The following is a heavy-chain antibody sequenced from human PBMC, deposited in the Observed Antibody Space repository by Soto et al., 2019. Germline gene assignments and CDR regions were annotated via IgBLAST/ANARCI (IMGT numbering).Heavy chain of an antibody. J-gene: IGHJ4*02. CDR3: ARGGYCSSKSCYVEYYFDY. Sequence: AASVKVSCKASGGTFSSYAISWVRQAPGQGLEWMGGIIPIFGTANYAQKFQGRVTITADKSTSTAYMELSSLRSEDTAVYYCARGGYCSSKSCYVEYYFDYWGQGTLVTVSS. CDR1: GGTFSSYA. CDR2: IIPIFGTA. D-gene: IGHD2-2*03. V-gene: IGHV1-69*06.